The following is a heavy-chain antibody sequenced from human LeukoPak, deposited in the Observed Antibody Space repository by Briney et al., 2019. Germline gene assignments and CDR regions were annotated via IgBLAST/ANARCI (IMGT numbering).Heavy chain of an antibody. CDR1: GFTFSSYW. Sequence: GGSLRLPCAASGFTFSSYWMSWVRQAPGKGLEWVANIKQDGSEKYYVDSVKGRFTISRDNAKNSLYLQMNSLRAEDTAVYYCARETRTGYSSSWYPLWGQGTLVTVSS. D-gene: IGHD6-13*01. CDR3: ARETRTGYSSSWYPL. CDR2: IKQDGSEK. J-gene: IGHJ4*02. V-gene: IGHV3-7*01.